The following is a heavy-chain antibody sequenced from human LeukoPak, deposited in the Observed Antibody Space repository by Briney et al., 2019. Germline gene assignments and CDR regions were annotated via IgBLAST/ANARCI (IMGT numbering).Heavy chain of an antibody. V-gene: IGHV4-34*01. D-gene: IGHD1-14*01. J-gene: IGHJ4*02. CDR3: ARLSAGTQD. CDR1: GGSFSGYY. Sequence: PSETLSLTCAVYGGSFSGYYWSWIRQPPGKGLEWIGEINHSGSTNYNPSLKSRVTISVDASKNQFSLKLSSVTAADTAVYYCARLSAGTQDWGQGTLVTVSS. CDR2: INHSGST.